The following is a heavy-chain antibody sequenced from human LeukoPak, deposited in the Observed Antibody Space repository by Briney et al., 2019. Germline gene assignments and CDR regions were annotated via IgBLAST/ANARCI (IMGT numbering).Heavy chain of an antibody. D-gene: IGHD2-2*01. J-gene: IGHJ4*02. CDR3: ARISIVVVPGYFDY. V-gene: IGHV4-4*02. CDR2: IYHSGST. CDR1: GGSISSSNW. Sequence: PSGTLSLTCAVSGGSISSSNWWSWVRQPPGKGLEWIGEIYHSGSTNYNPSLKSRVTISVDKSKNQFSLKLSSVTAADTAVYYCARISIVVVPGYFDYWGQGTLVTVSS.